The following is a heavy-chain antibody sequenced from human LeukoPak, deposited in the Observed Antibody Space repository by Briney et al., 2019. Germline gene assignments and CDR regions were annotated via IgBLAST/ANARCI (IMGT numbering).Heavy chain of an antibody. Sequence: GGSLRLSCAASGFTFSSYEVNWVRQAPGGGVEWVSYISSSGSTIYNADSVKGLFIISSDYAKNSLYLQMNSLRAEDTAVYYWARGPRGTRVRHYYMDVWGKGTTVTVSS. CDR2: ISSSGSTI. CDR3: ARGPRGTRVRHYYMDV. D-gene: IGHD1-1*01. J-gene: IGHJ6*03. V-gene: IGHV3-48*03. CDR1: GFTFSSYE.